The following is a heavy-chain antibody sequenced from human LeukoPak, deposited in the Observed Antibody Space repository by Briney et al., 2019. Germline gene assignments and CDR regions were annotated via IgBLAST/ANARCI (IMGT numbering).Heavy chain of an antibody. CDR2: IYYSGST. D-gene: IGHD1-26*01. CDR1: GGSISTSNYY. J-gene: IGHJ3*02. V-gene: IGHV4-61*05. CDR3: ARAITDMIVGGEDAFDI. Sequence: SETLSLTCTVSGGSISTSNYYWGWIRQPPGKGLEWIGYIYYSGSTNYNPSLKSRVTISVDTSKNQFSLKLSSVTAADTAVYYCARAITDMIVGGEDAFDIWGQGTMVTVSS.